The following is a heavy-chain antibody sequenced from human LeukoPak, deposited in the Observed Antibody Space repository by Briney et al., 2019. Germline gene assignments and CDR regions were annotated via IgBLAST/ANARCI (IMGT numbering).Heavy chain of an antibody. J-gene: IGHJ4*02. D-gene: IGHD3-9*01. V-gene: IGHV4-4*07. CDR1: GGSINNYY. CDR2: IYSSGST. CDR3: ARVTGYMIEDYFDY. Sequence: SETLSLTCTVSGGSINNYYWSWIRQPAGKGLEWIGLIYSSGSTSYNPSLKSRVTMSVDTSKKQFSLRLSSVTAADTAVYYCARVTGYMIEDYFDYWGQGILVTVSS.